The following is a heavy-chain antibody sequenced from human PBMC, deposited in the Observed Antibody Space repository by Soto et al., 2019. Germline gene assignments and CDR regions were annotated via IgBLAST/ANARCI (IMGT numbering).Heavy chain of an antibody. CDR3: ARVGTSCCYYYYYGMDV. Sequence: VASVKVSCKASGYTFTSYGISWVRQAPGQGLEWMGWISAYNGNTNYAQKLQGRVTMTTDTSTSTAYMELRSLRSDDTAVYYCARVGTSCCYYYYYGMDVWGQGTTVTVSS. CDR1: GYTFTSYG. CDR2: ISAYNGNT. D-gene: IGHD2-2*01. V-gene: IGHV1-18*04. J-gene: IGHJ6*02.